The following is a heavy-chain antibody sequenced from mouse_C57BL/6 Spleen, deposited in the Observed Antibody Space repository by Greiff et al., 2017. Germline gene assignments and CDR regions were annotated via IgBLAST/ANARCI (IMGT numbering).Heavy chain of an antibody. CDR3: ARGAYGSSPYAMDY. CDR2: IDPSDSYT. J-gene: IGHJ4*01. D-gene: IGHD1-1*01. Sequence: QVQLQQSGAELVKPGASVKLSCKASGYTFTSYWMQWVKQRPGQGLEWIGEIDPSDSYTNYNQKFKGKATLTVDTSSSTAYMQLSSLTSEDSAVYYCARGAYGSSPYAMDYWGQGTSVTVSS. V-gene: IGHV1-50*01. CDR1: GYTFTSYW.